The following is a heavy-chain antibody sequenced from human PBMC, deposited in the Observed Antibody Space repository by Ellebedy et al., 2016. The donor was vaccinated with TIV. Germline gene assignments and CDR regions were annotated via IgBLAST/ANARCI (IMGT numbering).Heavy chain of an antibody. CDR1: GGSFSGYY. V-gene: IGHV4-34*01. CDR2: INHSGST. CDR3: ASSLVVVVAASFDY. J-gene: IGHJ4*02. Sequence: SETLSLTCAVYGGSFSGYYWSWIRQPPGKGLEWIGEINHSGSTNYNPSLKSRVTISVDTSKNQFSLKLSSVTAADTAVYYCASSLVVVVAASFDYWGQGTLVTVSS. D-gene: IGHD2-15*01.